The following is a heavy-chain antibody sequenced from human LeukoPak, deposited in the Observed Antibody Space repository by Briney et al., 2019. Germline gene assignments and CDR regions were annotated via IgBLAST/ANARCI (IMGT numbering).Heavy chain of an antibody. CDR3: ARIRCGHTNGICYNY. J-gene: IGHJ4*02. V-gene: IGHV4-34*01. CDR1: GVSFSGYY. Sequence: SETLSLTCAVYGVSFSGYYWSWIRQPPGKGLEWIGEINHSGGTKYNPSLKSRVTISIDTPENQFSLKLGSVTAADTAVYYCARIRCGHTNGICYNYWGQGTLVTVSS. D-gene: IGHD2-8*01. CDR2: INHSGGT.